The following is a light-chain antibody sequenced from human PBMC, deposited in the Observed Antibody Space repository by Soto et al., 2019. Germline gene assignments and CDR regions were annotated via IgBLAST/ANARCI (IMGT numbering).Light chain of an antibody. CDR2: GIS. CDR3: QQYDSSPKT. J-gene: IGKJ1*01. V-gene: IGKV3-20*01. Sequence: EVVLTQSPGTLSLSPGERATLSCRASQSVSSNYFAWYQQKPGQPPRLLIYGISIRATGIPDRFSGSGSGTDFTLTISRLEPEDFAVYYCQQYDSSPKTFGQGTKVDIK. CDR1: QSVSSNY.